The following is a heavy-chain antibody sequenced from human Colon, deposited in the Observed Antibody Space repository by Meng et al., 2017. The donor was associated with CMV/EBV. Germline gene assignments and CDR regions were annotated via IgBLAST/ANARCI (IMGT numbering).Heavy chain of an antibody. V-gene: IGHV4-4*07. CDR3: ARAGARGVPVDL. CDR1: GASIKNYS. D-gene: IGHD3-10*01. CDR2: IHYSGGT. J-gene: IGHJ4*02. Sequence: QVHLKEPGPSLVQPSQTLSLTCTVSGASIKNYSWPWLRQPAGKGLEWLGRIHYSGGTDDNPSLKSRVTLSIDTSKNQLSLKIYSVTAADTAVYYCARAGARGVPVDLWGQGTLVTVSS.